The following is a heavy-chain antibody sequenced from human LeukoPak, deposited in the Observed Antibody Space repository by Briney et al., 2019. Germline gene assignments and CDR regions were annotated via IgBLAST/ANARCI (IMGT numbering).Heavy chain of an antibody. CDR2: ISYDGSNK. J-gene: IGHJ4*02. CDR1: GITFSSYG. Sequence: GGSLRLSCAASGITFSSYGMHWVRQAPGKGLEWVAVISYDGSNKYYADSVKGRFTISRDNSKNTLYLQMNSLRAEDTAVYYCAKDFDQWLPYYYFDYWGQGTLVTVSS. D-gene: IGHD6-19*01. CDR3: AKDFDQWLPYYYFDY. V-gene: IGHV3-30*18.